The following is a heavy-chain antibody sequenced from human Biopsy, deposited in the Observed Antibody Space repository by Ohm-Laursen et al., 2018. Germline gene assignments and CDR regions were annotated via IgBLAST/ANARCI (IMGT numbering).Heavy chain of an antibody. J-gene: IGHJ6*04. CDR3: AREQHPYIDVLTDSFSYVPMDV. V-gene: IGHV1-69*04. D-gene: IGHD3-9*01. Sequence: ASVKVSCKASGGTFTTYGFNWVRQAPGQGLEWMGRIIPILGRPTYAQKFQGRVTITAGTSTGTVFMDLSTLRSEDSALYYCAREQHPYIDVLTDSFSYVPMDVWGAGTTVTVSS. CDR1: GGTFTTYG. CDR2: IIPILGRP.